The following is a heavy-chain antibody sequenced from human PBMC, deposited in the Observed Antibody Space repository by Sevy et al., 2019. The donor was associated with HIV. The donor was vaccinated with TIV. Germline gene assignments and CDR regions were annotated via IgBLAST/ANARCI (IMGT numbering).Heavy chain of an antibody. CDR1: GGSFSGYY. D-gene: IGHD3-3*01. CDR3: AREDYDFGGGYYRGDHNGFDP. J-gene: IGHJ5*02. CDR2: INHSGST. Sequence: SETLSLTCAVYGGSFSGYYWSWIRQPPGKGLEWIGEINHSGSTNYNPSLKSRVTTSVDTSKNQFSLKLSSVTAADTAVYYCAREDYDFGGGYYRGDHNGFDPWGQGTMVTVSS. V-gene: IGHV4-34*01.